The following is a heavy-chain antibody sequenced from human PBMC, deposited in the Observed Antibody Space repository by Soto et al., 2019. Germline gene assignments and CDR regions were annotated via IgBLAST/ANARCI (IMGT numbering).Heavy chain of an antibody. J-gene: IGHJ6*02. CDR1: GFTFSSYA. CDR3: AKRSAEDEQWLVLYYYYGMDV. V-gene: IGHV3-23*01. CDR2: ISGSGGST. D-gene: IGHD6-19*01. Sequence: GGSLTLSCAASGFTFSSYAMSWVRQAPGKGLEWVSAISGSGGSTYYADSVKGRFTISRDNSKNTLYLQMNSLRAEDTAVYYCAKRSAEDEQWLVLYYYYGMDVWGQGTTVTVSS.